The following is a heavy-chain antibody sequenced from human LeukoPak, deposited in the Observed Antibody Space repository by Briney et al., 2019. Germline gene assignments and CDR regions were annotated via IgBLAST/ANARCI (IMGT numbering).Heavy chain of an antibody. V-gene: IGHV1-18*01. CDR2: ISAYNGNT. CDR3: ARFDTSGGEIDY. D-gene: IGHD3-22*01. J-gene: IGHJ4*02. CDR1: GYTFTNYG. Sequence: ASVKVSRKASGYTFTNYGISWVRQAPGQGLEWMGWISAYNGNTNYAQKLQGRVTMTTDTSTSTAYMELRSLRSDDTAVYYCARFDTSGGEIDYWGQGNLVTVSS.